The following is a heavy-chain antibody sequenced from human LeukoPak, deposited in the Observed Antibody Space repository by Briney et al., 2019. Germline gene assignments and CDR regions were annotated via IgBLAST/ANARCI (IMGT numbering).Heavy chain of an antibody. D-gene: IGHD4-11*01. CDR3: ATSQGYSNVIGGDHFDS. J-gene: IGHJ4*01. V-gene: IGHV4-4*02. CDR2: IFHGGST. CDR1: GGAISSTNW. Sequence: SETLSLTCAVSGGAISSTNWWSWVRQSPEKGLEWIGEIFHGGSTNYNPSLKSRVTILGDKSRNQFSLKMSSVTAADTAVYYCATSQGYSNVIGGDHFDSWGHGTLVTVSS.